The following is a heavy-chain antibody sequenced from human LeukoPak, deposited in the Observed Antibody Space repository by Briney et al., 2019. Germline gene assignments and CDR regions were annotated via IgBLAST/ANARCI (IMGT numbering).Heavy chain of an antibody. CDR1: GGSISSGGYS. V-gene: IGHV4-30-2*01. CDR2: IYHSGST. Sequence: SETLSLTCAVSGGSISSGGYSWGWIRQPPGKGLEWIGYIYHSGSTYYNPSLKSRVTISVDRSKNQFSLKLSSVTAADTAVYYCARDYGGEYFQHWGQGTLVTVSS. CDR3: ARDYGGEYFQH. J-gene: IGHJ1*01. D-gene: IGHD4-23*01.